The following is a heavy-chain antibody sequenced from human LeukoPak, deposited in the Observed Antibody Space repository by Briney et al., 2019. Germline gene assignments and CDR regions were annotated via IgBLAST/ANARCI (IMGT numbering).Heavy chain of an antibody. V-gene: IGHV3-30*01. CDR2: ISYDGSNK. D-gene: IGHD1-14*01. J-gene: IGHJ4*02. Sequence: GGSLRLSCAASGFTFSSYAMHWVRQAPGKGLEWVAVISYDGSNKYHADSVKGRFTISRDNSKNTLYLQMNSLRAEDTAVYYCARVRNSCYFDYWGQGTLVTVSS. CDR1: GFTFSSYA. CDR3: ARVRNSCYFDY.